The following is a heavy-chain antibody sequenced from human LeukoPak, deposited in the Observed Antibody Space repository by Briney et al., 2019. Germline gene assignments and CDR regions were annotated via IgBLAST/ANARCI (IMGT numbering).Heavy chain of an antibody. D-gene: IGHD6-13*01. CDR1: GGSITSGEHY. CDR2: VAYTGST. V-gene: IGHV4-30-4*02. Sequence: SETLSLTCTVSGGSITSGEHYCSWIRQPPGKGLEWIGYVAYTGSTNYNPSLSSRVTISVDTSKNQFSLKLTSVTAADTAVYYCARDITSTWGGYYFDYWGQGTLVTVSS. CDR3: ARDITSTWGGYYFDY. J-gene: IGHJ4*02.